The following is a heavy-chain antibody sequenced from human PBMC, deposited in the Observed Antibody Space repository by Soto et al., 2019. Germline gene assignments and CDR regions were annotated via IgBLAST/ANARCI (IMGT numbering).Heavy chain of an antibody. Sequence: SETLSLTCTVSGGSISSSSYYWGWIRQPPGKGLEWIGSIYYSGSTYYNPSLKSRVTISVDTSKNQFSLKLSSVTAADTAVYYCARHGSSGYYYAAQGDYYYGMDVWGQGTKVTVSS. J-gene: IGHJ6*02. CDR2: IYYSGST. V-gene: IGHV4-39*01. CDR1: GGSISSSSYY. CDR3: ARHGSSGYYYAAQGDYYYGMDV. D-gene: IGHD3-22*01.